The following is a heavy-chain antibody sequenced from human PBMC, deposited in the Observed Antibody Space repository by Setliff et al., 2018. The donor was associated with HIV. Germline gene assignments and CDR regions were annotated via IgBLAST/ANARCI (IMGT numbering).Heavy chain of an antibody. CDR2: INNDGRKT. J-gene: IGHJ1*01. Sequence: GGSLRLSCAASGFTFSRYWMHWIRQAPGKGLVWVSHINNDGRKTTYADSVKGRFTISRDNSKNTLYLRMNSLRAEDTAVYYCAQAQTSVSGSYYQYLQHWGQGTLVTVSS. V-gene: IGHV3-74*03. CDR1: GFTFSRYW. CDR3: AQAQTSVSGSYYQYLQH. D-gene: IGHD3-10*01.